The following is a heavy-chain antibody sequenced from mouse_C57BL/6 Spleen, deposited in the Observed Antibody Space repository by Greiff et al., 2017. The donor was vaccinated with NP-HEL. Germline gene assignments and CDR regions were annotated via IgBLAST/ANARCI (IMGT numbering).Heavy chain of an antibody. V-gene: IGHV1-58*01. J-gene: IGHJ4*01. CDR3: ARGHYGNYEDAMDY. CDR1: GYTFTSYG. D-gene: IGHD2-1*01. CDR2: IYIGNGYT. Sequence: VHVKQSGAELVRPGSSVKMSCKTSGYTFTSYGINWVKQRPGQGLEWIGYIYIGNGYTEYNEKFKGKATLTSDTSSSTAYMQLSSLTSEDSAIYFCARGHYGNYEDAMDYWGQGTSVTVSS.